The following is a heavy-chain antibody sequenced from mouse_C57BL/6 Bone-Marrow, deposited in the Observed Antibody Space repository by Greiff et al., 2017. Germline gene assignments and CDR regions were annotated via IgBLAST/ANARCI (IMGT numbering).Heavy chain of an antibody. CDR2: IDPNSGGT. D-gene: IGHD1-1*01. J-gene: IGHJ3*01. V-gene: IGHV1-72*01. CDR3: AREGLSNYGSREPLAY. CDR1: GYTFTSYW. Sequence: QVHVKQPGAELVKPGASVKLSCKASGYTFTSYWMHWVKQRPGRGLEWIGRIDPNSGGTKYNEKFKSKATLTVDKPSSTAYMQLSSLTSEDSAVYYCAREGLSNYGSREPLAYWGQGTLVTVSA.